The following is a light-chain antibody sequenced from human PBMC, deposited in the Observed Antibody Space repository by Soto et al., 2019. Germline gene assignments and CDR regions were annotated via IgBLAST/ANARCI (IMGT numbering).Light chain of an antibody. CDR1: QSVSSN. V-gene: IGKV3-15*01. Sequence: MVMTQSPATLSVSPGERATLSCRASQSVSSNLAWYQQKPGQAPRLLLSGPSTRATGVPARFSGSGSGTEFTLTISSLHSEDFAVYYCLQYNNWPPYTFGQGTKLEIK. CDR2: GPS. CDR3: LQYNNWPPYT. J-gene: IGKJ2*01.